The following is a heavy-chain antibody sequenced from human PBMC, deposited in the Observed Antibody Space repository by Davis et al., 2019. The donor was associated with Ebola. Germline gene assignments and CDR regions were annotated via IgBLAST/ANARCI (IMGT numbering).Heavy chain of an antibody. Sequence: GESLKISCVASGFTFNSYSMNWVRQAPGKGLEWVSTLGLSSDTYYADSVKGRFTISRDNSKNTLYLQMNSLRVDDTAVYYCAKGGSGWPSDYSYGLGVWGKGTTVTVSS. J-gene: IGHJ6*04. D-gene: IGHD6-19*01. CDR1: GFTFNSYS. CDR2: LGLSSDT. V-gene: IGHV3-23*01. CDR3: AKGGSGWPSDYSYGLGV.